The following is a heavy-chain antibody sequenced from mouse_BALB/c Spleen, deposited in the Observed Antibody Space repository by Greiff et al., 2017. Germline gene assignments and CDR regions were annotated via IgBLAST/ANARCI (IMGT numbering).Heavy chain of an antibody. CDR3: ARLGGNYGTGLDY. V-gene: IGHV5-17*02. CDR2: ISSGSSTI. J-gene: IGHJ2*01. Sequence: EVQRVESGGGLVQPGGSRKLSCAASGFTFSSFGMHWVRQAPEKGLEWVAYISSGSSTIYYADTVKGRFTISRDNPKNTLFLQMTSLRSEDTAMYYCARLGGNYGTGLDYWGQGTTLTVSS. CDR1: GFTFSSFG. D-gene: IGHD2-1*01.